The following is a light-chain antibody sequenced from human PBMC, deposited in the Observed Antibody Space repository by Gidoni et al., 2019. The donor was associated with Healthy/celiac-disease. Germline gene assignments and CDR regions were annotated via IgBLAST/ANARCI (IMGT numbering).Light chain of an antibody. Sequence: EIVMTQSPATLSVSPGERATLSCRASQSVNSNLAWYQQKPGQAPRLLIYGASTRATGIPARFSGSGSGTEFTLTISSLQSEDCAVYYCQQYNNWPPLTFGGGTKVEIK. V-gene: IGKV3-15*01. CDR2: GAS. CDR1: QSVNSN. J-gene: IGKJ4*01. CDR3: QQYNNWPPLT.